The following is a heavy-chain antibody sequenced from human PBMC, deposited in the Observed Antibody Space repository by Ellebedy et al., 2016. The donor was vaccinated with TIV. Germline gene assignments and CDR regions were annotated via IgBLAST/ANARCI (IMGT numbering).Heavy chain of an antibody. CDR3: ARDRGGDILTRYWYFDL. Sequence: MPSETLSLTCNVPGCSISSYYWSWIRQPPGKGLEWIWYIYYSGSTNYNPSLKSRVTISVDTSKNQFSLKLSSVTAADTAVYYCARDRGGDILTRYWYFDLWGRGTLVTVSS. V-gene: IGHV4-59*01. CDR2: IYYSGST. J-gene: IGHJ2*01. D-gene: IGHD3-9*01. CDR1: GCSISSYY.